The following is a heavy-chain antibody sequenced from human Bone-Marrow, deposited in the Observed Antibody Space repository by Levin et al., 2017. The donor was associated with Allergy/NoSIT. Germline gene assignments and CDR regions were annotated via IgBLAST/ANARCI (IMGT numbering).Heavy chain of an antibody. V-gene: IGHV3-23*01. CDR3: AKGGPLTGYCSSIKCWFSYYYMDV. CDR2: VGGSGGST. J-gene: IGHJ6*03. Sequence: GESLKISCAASGFTFSSYALTWVRQAPGKGLEWVSGVGGSGGSTYYADSVKGRFTISRDNSKNTLDLQMNSLRAEDTAIYYCAKGGPLTGYCSSIKCWFSYYYMDVWGKGTTVTVS. CDR1: GFTFSSYA. D-gene: IGHD2-2*01.